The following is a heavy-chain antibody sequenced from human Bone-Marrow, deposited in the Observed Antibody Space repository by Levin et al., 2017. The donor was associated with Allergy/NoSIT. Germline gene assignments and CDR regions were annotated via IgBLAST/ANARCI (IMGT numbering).Heavy chain of an antibody. CDR1: CFRFRDYY. J-gene: IGHJ4*02. V-gene: IGHV3-72*01. D-gene: IGHD2-2*01. CDR2: IRNKANSYLT. CDR3: AADVFYPDLMYQFDY. Sequence: LSLPCAASCFRFRDYYMDWVRQAPGKGLEWVGRIRNKANSYLTHYAASVRGRFTISRDSSKNSLYLQMDSLKTEDTAVYYCAADVFYPDLMYQFDYWGQGTLVTVSS.